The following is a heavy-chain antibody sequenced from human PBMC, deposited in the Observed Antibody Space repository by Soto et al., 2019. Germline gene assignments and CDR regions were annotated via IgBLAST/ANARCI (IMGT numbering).Heavy chain of an antibody. D-gene: IGHD3-22*01. V-gene: IGHV3-11*06. CDR1: GFSFSDHY. CDR2: ISSSTFYT. CDR3: ATDDSSVLEYFDY. J-gene: IGHJ4*02. Sequence: GGSLRLSCAASGFSFSDHYMSWIRQAPGKGLEWVSYISSSTFYTNYADSVKGRFTISRDNAKNSLYLQMNSLRAEDTAVYYCATDDSSVLEYFDYWGQGILVTVYS.